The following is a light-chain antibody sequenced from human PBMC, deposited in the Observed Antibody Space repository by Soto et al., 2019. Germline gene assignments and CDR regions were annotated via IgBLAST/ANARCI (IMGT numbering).Light chain of an antibody. Sequence: DIVMTQSPLSLPVTPGEPASISCRSSQSLLHSNGYNYLDWYLQKPGQSPQLLIYLGSVWASGVPDRFSGSGSGTDFTLKISRVEAEDVGVYYCMQALQTPRTFGQGTKVEIK. J-gene: IGKJ1*01. V-gene: IGKV2-28*01. CDR1: QSLLHSNGYNY. CDR2: LGS. CDR3: MQALQTPRT.